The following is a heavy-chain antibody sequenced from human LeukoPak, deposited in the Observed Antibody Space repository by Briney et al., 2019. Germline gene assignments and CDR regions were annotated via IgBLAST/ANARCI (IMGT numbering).Heavy chain of an antibody. Sequence: PSETLSLTCAVYGGSFSGYYWSWIRQPPGKGLEWIGEINHSGSTNYNPSLKSRVTISVDTSKNQFSLKLSSVTAADTAVYYCARVVYYDFRSGYSYYYYMDVWGKGTTVTVSS. CDR1: GGSFSGYY. J-gene: IGHJ6*03. CDR3: ARVVYYDFRSGYSYYYYMDV. V-gene: IGHV4-34*01. CDR2: INHSGST. D-gene: IGHD3-3*01.